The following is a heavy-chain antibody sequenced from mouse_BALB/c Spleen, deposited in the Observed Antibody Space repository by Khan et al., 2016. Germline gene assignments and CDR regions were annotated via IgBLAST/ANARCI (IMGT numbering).Heavy chain of an antibody. CDR3: ARDYGYDEGFAY. CDR1: GYTFTSYW. V-gene: IGHV1S81*02. Sequence: QVQLQQPGAELVKPGASVKLSCKASGYTFTSYWMHWVKQRPGQGLEWIGEINPSNGRTNYNEKFKSKATLTVDKSSSTAYMQLSSLTSEDSAVDYCARDYGYDEGFAYWGQGTLVTVSA. CDR2: INPSNGRT. D-gene: IGHD2-2*01. J-gene: IGHJ3*01.